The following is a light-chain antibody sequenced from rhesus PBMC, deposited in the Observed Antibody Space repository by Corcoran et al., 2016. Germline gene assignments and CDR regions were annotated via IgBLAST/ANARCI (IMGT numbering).Light chain of an antibody. J-gene: IGKJ3*01. CDR1: QSVSSY. CDR3: CQHRSGP. Sequence: QVILTQSPATLPLSPGERAIPSRRFSQSVSSYLSWYQQKPGQAPRLLIYGASRRATGIPDRSSGSGSGTDFTLTLTSLEPEVVGVYHCCQHRSGPFGRGTKLDI. CDR2: GAS. V-gene: IGKV3-10*01.